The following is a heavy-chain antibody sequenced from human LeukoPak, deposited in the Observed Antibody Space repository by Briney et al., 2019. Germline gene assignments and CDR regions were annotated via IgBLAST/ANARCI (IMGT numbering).Heavy chain of an antibody. CDR2: INPNSGGT. J-gene: IGHJ4*02. CDR3: ARVRRGAVAGTDY. Sequence: ASVKVSCKASGYTFTGYYMHWVRQAPGQGLEWMGWINPNSGGTNYAQKFQGRVTMTRDTSISTAYMELSRPRSDDTAVYYCARVRRGAVAGTDYWGQGTLVTVSS. D-gene: IGHD6-19*01. CDR1: GYTFTGYY. V-gene: IGHV1-2*02.